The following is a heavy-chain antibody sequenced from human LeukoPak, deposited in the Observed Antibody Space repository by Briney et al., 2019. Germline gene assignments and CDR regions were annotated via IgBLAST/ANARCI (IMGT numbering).Heavy chain of an antibody. CDR1: GFTFSSYW. CDR2: INRDGSST. Sequence: PGGSLRLSCAASGFTFSSYWMHWVRQAPGKGLVWVSRINRDGSSTTYADSVKGRFTISRDNAKNSLYLQMNSLRAEDTAVYYCARDPSFRGYSGYDHPNPNAFDIWGQGTMVTVSS. CDR3: ARDPSFRGYSGYDHPNPNAFDI. D-gene: IGHD5-12*01. J-gene: IGHJ3*02. V-gene: IGHV3-74*01.